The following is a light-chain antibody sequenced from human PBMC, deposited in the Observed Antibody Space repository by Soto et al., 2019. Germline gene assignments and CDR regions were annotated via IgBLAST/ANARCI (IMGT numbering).Light chain of an antibody. J-gene: IGKJ1*01. V-gene: IGKV3-15*01. CDR2: AAS. CDR3: HQYNNWPPWT. CDR1: QSVSSN. Sequence: EIVMTQSPATLSVSPGERATLSCRASQSVSSNLAWYQQKPGQAPRLLIYAASTRATGIPARFSGSGSGTEFTLTISSLQYEDFAVYYCHQYNNWPPWTFGQGTKVEIK.